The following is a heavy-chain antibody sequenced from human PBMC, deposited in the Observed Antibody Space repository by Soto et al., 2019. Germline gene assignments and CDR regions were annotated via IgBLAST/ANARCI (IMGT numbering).Heavy chain of an antibody. J-gene: IGHJ6*02. D-gene: IGHD1-26*01. Sequence: GSLRLSCAASGFTFSSYGMHWVRQAPGKGLEWVAVIWYDGSNKYYADSVKGRFTISRDNSKNTLYLQMNSLRAEDTAVYYCARDRRVGATTGYYYYYGMDVWGQGTTVTVSS. CDR1: GFTFSSYG. CDR2: IWYDGSNK. CDR3: ARDRRVGATTGYYYYYGMDV. V-gene: IGHV3-33*01.